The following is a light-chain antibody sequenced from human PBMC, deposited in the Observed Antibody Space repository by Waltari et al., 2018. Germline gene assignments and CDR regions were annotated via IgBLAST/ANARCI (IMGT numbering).Light chain of an antibody. Sequence: ETVLTQSPVTLSLSPGEVATLSCKASQSVGTSLAWYQQKPGQAPRLLIYNASNRAAGIPARFSGSGSGTDFTLTIGTLEPEDFAVYYCQHRSNWNTFGQGTKLEIK. J-gene: IGKJ2*01. CDR1: QSVGTS. CDR3: QHRSNWNT. V-gene: IGKV3-11*01. CDR2: NAS.